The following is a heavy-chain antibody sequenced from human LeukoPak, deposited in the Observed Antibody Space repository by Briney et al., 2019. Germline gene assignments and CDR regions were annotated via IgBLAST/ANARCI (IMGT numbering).Heavy chain of an antibody. Sequence: GRSLRLSCAASGFTFSSYAMNWVRQAPGKGLVWVSRINSDGSDTSYADSVKGRFTISRDNAKNSLYLQMNSLRAEDTAVYYCARDSGQWLGAAFDIWGQGTMVTVSS. J-gene: IGHJ3*02. CDR3: ARDSGQWLGAAFDI. V-gene: IGHV3-74*01. CDR1: GFTFSSYA. CDR2: INSDGSDT. D-gene: IGHD6-19*01.